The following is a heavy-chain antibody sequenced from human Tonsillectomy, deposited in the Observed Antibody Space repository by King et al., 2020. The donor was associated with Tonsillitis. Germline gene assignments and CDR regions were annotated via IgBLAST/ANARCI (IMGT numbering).Heavy chain of an antibody. J-gene: IGHJ5*02. CDR3: ARDRVRNWGGNWFDP. CDR1: GGSISFYY. V-gene: IGHV4-59*01. D-gene: IGHD7-27*01. Sequence: VQLQESGPGLVKPSETLSLTCSVSGGSISFYYWSWIRQSPGQGLEWLGNIYYSGSTHYNPSLKSRVTMSVDTSNNQFSLKLSSLTAADTAVYYCARDRVRNWGGNWFDPWGQGTLVTVSS. CDR2: IYYSGST.